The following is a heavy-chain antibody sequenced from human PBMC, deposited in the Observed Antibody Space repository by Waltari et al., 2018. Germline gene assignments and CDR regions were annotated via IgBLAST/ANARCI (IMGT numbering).Heavy chain of an antibody. Sequence: QVQLQESGPGLVKPSETLSLTCTVSGGSISSYYWSWIRQPPGQGLEWIGYIYYSGSTNYTPSLKSRVTISVDTSKNQFSLKLSSVTAADTAVYYCARGLGYSSSLDYFDYWGQGTLVTVSS. CDR1: GGSISSYY. D-gene: IGHD6-6*01. J-gene: IGHJ4*02. CDR3: ARGLGYSSSLDYFDY. V-gene: IGHV4-59*08. CDR2: IYYSGST.